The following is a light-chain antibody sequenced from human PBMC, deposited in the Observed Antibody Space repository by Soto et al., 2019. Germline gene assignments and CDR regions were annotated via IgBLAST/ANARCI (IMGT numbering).Light chain of an antibody. CDR1: QDISNY. V-gene: IGKV1-33*01. CDR2: DAS. Sequence: DIQMTQSPSSLSASVGDRVTITCQASQDISNYLNWYQQKPGKAPKLLIYDASNLETGVPSRFSGSGSGTDFTFTISSLQPEDIATYYCQQYDNPPFGPGTKVDIK. CDR3: QQYDNPP. J-gene: IGKJ3*01.